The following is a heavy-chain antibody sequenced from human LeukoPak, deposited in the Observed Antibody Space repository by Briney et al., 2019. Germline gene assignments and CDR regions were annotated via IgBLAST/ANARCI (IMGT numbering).Heavy chain of an antibody. V-gene: IGHV3-23*01. CDR3: AKSTSGSSWPDPEYFQH. J-gene: IGHJ1*01. CDR2: ISGSGGST. Sequence: GGSLRLSCTVSGITLSNYAMSWVRQAPGKGLEWVSAISGSGGSTYYADSVKGRFTISRDNSKNTLYLQMNSLRAEDTAVYYCAKSTSGSSWPDPEYFQHWGQGTLVTVSS. D-gene: IGHD6-13*01. CDR1: GITLSNYA.